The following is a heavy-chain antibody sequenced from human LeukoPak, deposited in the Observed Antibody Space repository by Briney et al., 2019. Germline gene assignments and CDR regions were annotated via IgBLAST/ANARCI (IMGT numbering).Heavy chain of an antibody. J-gene: IGHJ6*02. CDR1: GFTFRNYP. CDR3: ARDQVATISSGMDV. V-gene: IGHV3-30*04. CDR2: ISYDGSNK. D-gene: IGHD5-12*01. Sequence: GGSLRLSCAASGFTFRNYPMHWVRQAPGKGLEWVAVISYDGSNKYYADSVKGRFTISRDNSKNTLFLQMNSLRAEDTALYYCARDQVATISSGMDVWGQGTTVTVSS.